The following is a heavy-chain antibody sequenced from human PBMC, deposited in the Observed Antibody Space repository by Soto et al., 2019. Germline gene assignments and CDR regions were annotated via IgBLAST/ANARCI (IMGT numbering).Heavy chain of an antibody. Sequence: EEQLVESGGGLVQPGRSLRLSCAASGFTFDDYAMHWVRQPPGKGLEWVSGINWNSGRIAYADSVKGRFTISRDNAKTSLYLQMNSLRAEDTALYYCAKDRGSGSSAANFYYYGMDVWGQGTTVTVSS. CDR1: GFTFDDYA. V-gene: IGHV3-9*01. D-gene: IGHD3-10*01. CDR3: AKDRGSGSSAANFYYYGMDV. CDR2: INWNSGRI. J-gene: IGHJ6*02.